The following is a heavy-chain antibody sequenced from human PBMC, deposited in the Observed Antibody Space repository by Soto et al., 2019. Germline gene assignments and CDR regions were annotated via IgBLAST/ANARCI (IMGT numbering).Heavy chain of an antibody. D-gene: IGHD2-21*02. CDR1: GGIFSSNT. Sequence: QVYLVQSGAEVKKPGSSVKISCKASGGIFSSNTINWVRQAAGQGLEWMGGIIPLFGTANYAEKFQGRVTITADKSTKTEYMELTSLRSEDTAVYYCASKAACGGDCYAFDSWGQGKLVTVSS. J-gene: IGHJ4*02. CDR3: ASKAACGGDCYAFDS. CDR2: IIPLFGTA. V-gene: IGHV1-69*06.